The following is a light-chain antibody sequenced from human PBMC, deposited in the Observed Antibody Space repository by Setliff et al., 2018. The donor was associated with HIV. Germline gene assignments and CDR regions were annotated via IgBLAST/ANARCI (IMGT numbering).Light chain of an antibody. CDR2: SNT. J-gene: IGLJ1*01. Sequence: QSALTQPASVSGSPGQSITISCTGTSSDIGSYDYISWYQQHPGKAPTLLIYSNTQRPSGVPDRFSGSKSGTSASLAISGLQSEDEADYYCATWDDSLSEYVFGTGTKVTVL. V-gene: IGLV1-47*02. CDR1: SSDIGSYD. CDR3: ATWDDSLSEYV.